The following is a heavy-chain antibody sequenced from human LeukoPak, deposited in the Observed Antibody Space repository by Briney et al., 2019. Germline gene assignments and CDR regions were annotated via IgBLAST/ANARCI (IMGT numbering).Heavy chain of an antibody. J-gene: IGHJ4*02. CDR2: INPNSGAT. CDR1: GYLFTDYY. CDR3: ASPAGSNYDVLTGPGYCDY. V-gene: IGHV1-2*02. Sequence: ASVKVSCKASGYLFTDYYMHWVRQAPGQGLEWLGWINPNSGATNYAQKFQGRVTMTRDTSITTVYMELRSMISDDTSVYYCASPAGSNYDVLTGPGYCDYWGQGTLVTVSA. D-gene: IGHD3-9*01.